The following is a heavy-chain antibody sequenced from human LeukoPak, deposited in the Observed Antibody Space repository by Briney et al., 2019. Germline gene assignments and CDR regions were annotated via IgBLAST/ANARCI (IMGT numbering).Heavy chain of an antibody. CDR2: IRYDGSNK. Sequence: PGGSLRLSCAASGFTFSSYGMHWVRQAPGKGLEWVAFIRYDGSNKYYADSVKGRFTISRDNSKNTLYLQMNSLRAEDTAVYYCAKAGRPVKGSLGAFDIWGQGTMVTVSS. D-gene: IGHD4-11*01. J-gene: IGHJ3*02. CDR3: AKAGRPVKGSLGAFDI. CDR1: GFTFSSYG. V-gene: IGHV3-30*02.